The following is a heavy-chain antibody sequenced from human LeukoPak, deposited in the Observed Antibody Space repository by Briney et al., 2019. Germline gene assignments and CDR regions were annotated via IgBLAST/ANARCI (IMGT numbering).Heavy chain of an antibody. Sequence: GGSLRLSCAASGFTFSSYNMNWVRQAPGKGLEWVSYISRSGSSIYYADSVKGRFTISRDNAKNSLHLQMNSQRDEDTAVYYCARGDGGDTGAFDIWGQGTMVTVSS. D-gene: IGHD2-21*02. J-gene: IGHJ3*02. V-gene: IGHV3-48*02. CDR3: ARGDGGDTGAFDI. CDR1: GFTFSSYN. CDR2: ISRSGSSI.